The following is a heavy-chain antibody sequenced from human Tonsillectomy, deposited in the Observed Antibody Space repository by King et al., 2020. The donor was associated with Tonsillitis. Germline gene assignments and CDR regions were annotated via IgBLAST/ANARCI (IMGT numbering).Heavy chain of an antibody. J-gene: IGHJ4*02. CDR3: ATVFDF. CDR1: GITISNNW. CDR2: IDSEGTGT. Sequence: VQLVESGGGLVQPGGSLRLSCAASGITISNNWIHWVRHAPGKGLVWVSRIDSEGTGTSYADSVKGRFTISRDTAKNTVYLQMNSLRVEDTAVYYCATVFDFWGQGTLVTVSS. V-gene: IGHV3-74*01.